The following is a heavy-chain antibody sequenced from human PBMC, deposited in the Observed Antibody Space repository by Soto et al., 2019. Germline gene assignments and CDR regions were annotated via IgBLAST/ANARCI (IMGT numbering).Heavy chain of an antibody. D-gene: IGHD2-15*01. Sequence: KPSEPLALTCSVSGDSISNLDYFWAWIRQPPGQALEYIGYIYKSATTYYNPSFESRVAISVDTSKSQFSLNVTSVTAADTAVYFCARGRYCLTGSCFPNWCDSWGQVALATV. J-gene: IGHJ5*01. V-gene: IGHV4-30-4*01. CDR1: GDSISNLDYF. CDR2: IYKSATT. CDR3: ARGRYCLTGSCFPNWCDS.